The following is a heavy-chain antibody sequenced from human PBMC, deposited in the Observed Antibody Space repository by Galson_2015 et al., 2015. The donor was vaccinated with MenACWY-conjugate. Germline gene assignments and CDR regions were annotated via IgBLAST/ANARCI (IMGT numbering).Heavy chain of an antibody. Sequence: SLRLSCAASGFTVSNKYMNWVRQAPGKGLEWVSVIYTAGNTYSADSVKGRFTISRDNSKNRLYLQMNSLRAEDTAVYYCARGVGVATIYGDAFEIWGQGTMVTVSS. V-gene: IGHV3-53*01. CDR3: ARGVGVATIYGDAFEI. J-gene: IGHJ3*02. CDR2: IYTAGNT. D-gene: IGHD5-24*01. CDR1: GFTVSNKY.